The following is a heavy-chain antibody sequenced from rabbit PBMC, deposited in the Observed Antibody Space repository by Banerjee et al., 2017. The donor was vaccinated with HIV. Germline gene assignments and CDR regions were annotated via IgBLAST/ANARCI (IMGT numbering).Heavy chain of an antibody. D-gene: IGHD3-1*01. CDR3: ARVGAGDTYYPFYFNL. CDR2: INAGSGST. Sequence: QEQLEESGGDLVNPEGSLTLTCTASGFSFSSSYYMCWVRQAPGKGPEWIGCINAGSGSTWDASWVNDRFTISRSTSLATVDLKMTSLTVADTATYFCARVGAGDTYYPFYFNLWGPGTLVT. CDR1: GFSFSSSYY. J-gene: IGHJ4*01. V-gene: IGHV1S43*01.